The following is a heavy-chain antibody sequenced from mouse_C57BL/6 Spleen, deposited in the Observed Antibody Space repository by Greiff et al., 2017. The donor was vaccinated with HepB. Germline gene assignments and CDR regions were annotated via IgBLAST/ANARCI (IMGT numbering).Heavy chain of an antibody. CDR2: ISYSGST. V-gene: IGHV3-1*01. D-gene: IGHD1-1*01. J-gene: IGHJ1*03. CDR1: GYSITSGYD. CDR3: ARDYGSSYGWYFDV. Sequence: EVKLQESGPGMVKPSQSLSLTCTVTGYSITSGYDWHWIRHFPGNKLEWMGYISYSGSTNYNPSLKSRSSITHDTSKNHFFLKLNSVTTEDTATYYCARDYGSSYGWYFDVWGTGTTVTVSS.